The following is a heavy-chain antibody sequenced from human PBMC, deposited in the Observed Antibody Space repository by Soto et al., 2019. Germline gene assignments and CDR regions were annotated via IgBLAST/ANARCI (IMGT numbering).Heavy chain of an antibody. D-gene: IGHD3-22*01. CDR3: ARDGSPFYYDSSGYYPPGAFDI. Sequence: QVQLVQSGAEVKKPGASVKVSCKASGYTFTSYGISWVRQAPGQGLGWMGWISAYNGNTNYAQKLQGRVTMTTDTSTSTAYMELRSLRSDDTAVYYCARDGSPFYYDSSGYYPPGAFDIWGQGTMVTVSS. V-gene: IGHV1-18*04. CDR1: GYTFTSYG. CDR2: ISAYNGNT. J-gene: IGHJ3*02.